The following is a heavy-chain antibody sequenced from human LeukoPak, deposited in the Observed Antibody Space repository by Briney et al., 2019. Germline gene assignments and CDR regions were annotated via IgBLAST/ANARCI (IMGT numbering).Heavy chain of an antibody. V-gene: IGHV4-39*07. Sequence: PSETLSLTCTVSGGSISSSSYYWGWIRQPPGKGLEWIGSIYYSGSTYYNPSLKSRVTMTRDTSTSTVYMELSSLRSEDTAVYYCARDPRSYYDSSGYYPFDYWGQGTLVTVSS. CDR2: IYYSGST. CDR3: ARDPRSYYDSSGYYPFDY. J-gene: IGHJ4*02. CDR1: GGSISSSSYY. D-gene: IGHD3-22*01.